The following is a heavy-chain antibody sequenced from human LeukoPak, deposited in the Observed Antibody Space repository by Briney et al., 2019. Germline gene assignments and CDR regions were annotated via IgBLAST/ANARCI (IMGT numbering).Heavy chain of an antibody. CDR1: GGSFSGYY. J-gene: IGHJ3*02. Sequence: SETLSLTCAVYGGSFSGYYWSWIRQPPEKGLEWIGEINHSGSTNYNPSLKSRVTISVDTSKNQFSLKLSSVTAADTAVYYCARRYYDFWSGYQHHAFDIWGQGTMVTVSS. D-gene: IGHD3-3*01. CDR3: ARRYYDFWSGYQHHAFDI. V-gene: IGHV4-34*01. CDR2: INHSGST.